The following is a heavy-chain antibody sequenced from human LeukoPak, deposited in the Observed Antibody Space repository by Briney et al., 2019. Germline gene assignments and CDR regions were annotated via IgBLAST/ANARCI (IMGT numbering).Heavy chain of an antibody. Sequence: GGSLRLSCAASGFTFSSYAMHWVRQAPGEGLEWVAVISYDGSNKYYADSVKGRFTISRDNSKNTLYLQMNSLRAEDTAVYYCAKGPRDYYYYGMDVWGQGTTVAVSS. CDR1: GFTFSSYA. V-gene: IGHV3-30-3*01. CDR3: AKGPRDYYYYGMDV. CDR2: ISYDGSNK. J-gene: IGHJ6*02.